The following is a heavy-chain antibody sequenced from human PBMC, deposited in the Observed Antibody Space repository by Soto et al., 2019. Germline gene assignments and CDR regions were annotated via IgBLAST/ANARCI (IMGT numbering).Heavy chain of an antibody. V-gene: IGHV3-53*01. CDR3: ARDHTVTTYFYYYGMDV. Sequence: GGSLRLSCAASGFTVSSYYMSWVRQAPGKGLECVSVIYTGGSSYYADSVKGRFTISRDNSKNTVFLQLNSLRAEDTAVYYCARDHTVTTYFYYYGMDVWGQGTTVTVSS. CDR2: IYTGGSS. CDR1: GFTVSSYY. D-gene: IGHD4-4*01. J-gene: IGHJ6*02.